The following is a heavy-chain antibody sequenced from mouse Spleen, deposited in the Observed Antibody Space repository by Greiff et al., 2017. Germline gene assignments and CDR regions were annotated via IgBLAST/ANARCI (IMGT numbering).Heavy chain of an antibody. CDR1: GYTFTSYW. CDR2: IYPSDSET. V-gene: IGHV1-61*01. J-gene: IGHJ3*01. Sequence: QVQLQQPGAELVRPGSSVKLSCKASGYTFTSYWMDWVKQRPGQGLEWIGNIYPSDSETHYNQKFKDKATLTVDKSSSTAYMQLSSLTSEDSAVYYCARSGLRRGFAYWGQGTLVTVS. D-gene: IGHD2-2*01. CDR3: ARSGLRRGFAY.